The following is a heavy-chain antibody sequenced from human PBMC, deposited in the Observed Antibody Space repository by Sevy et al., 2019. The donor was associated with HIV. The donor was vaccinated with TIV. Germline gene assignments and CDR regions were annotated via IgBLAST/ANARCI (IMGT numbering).Heavy chain of an antibody. V-gene: IGHV4-34*01. CDR2: INHSGST. Sequence: SETLSLTCVVYGGSFSGYYWSWIRQPPGKGLEWIGEINHSGSTNYNPSLKSRVTISADKSKNQFSRKLSSVTAADTAVYYCATRRGHLSFDYWGQGTLVTVSS. CDR3: ATRRGHLSFDY. J-gene: IGHJ4*02. CDR1: GGSFSGYY.